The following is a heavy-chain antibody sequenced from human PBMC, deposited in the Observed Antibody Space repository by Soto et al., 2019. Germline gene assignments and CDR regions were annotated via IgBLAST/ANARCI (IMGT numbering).Heavy chain of an antibody. J-gene: IGHJ6*02. CDR1: GGTFSTDS. V-gene: IGHV1-69*12. Sequence: QVQLVQSGAEVKKPGSSVKVSCKASGGTFSTDSISWVRQAPGQGLEWMGGIIPMFGTANNAQKFPGRVTSTADESTSTAYMELSSLRSEDTAVYFCAREIDGYYGMDVWGQGTTVTVAS. CDR3: AREIDGYYGMDV. CDR2: IIPMFGTA.